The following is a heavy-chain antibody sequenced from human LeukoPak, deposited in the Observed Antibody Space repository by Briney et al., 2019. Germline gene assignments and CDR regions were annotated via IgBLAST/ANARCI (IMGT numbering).Heavy chain of an antibody. J-gene: IGHJ4*02. CDR3: ARSGTEDGYNIYFDH. CDR2: ISGSGSGT. CDR1: GFTFSTYA. D-gene: IGHD5-24*01. Sequence: PGGSLRLSCATSGFTFSTYAMSWVRQAPGKGLEWVSLISGSGSGTHYADSVKGRFTISRDNSKNMLYLHMNTLRADDTAVYYCARSGTEDGYNIYFDHWAREHWSPSPQ. V-gene: IGHV3-23*01.